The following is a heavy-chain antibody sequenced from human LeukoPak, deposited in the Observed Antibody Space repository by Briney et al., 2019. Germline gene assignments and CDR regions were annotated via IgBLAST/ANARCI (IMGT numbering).Heavy chain of an antibody. Sequence: SETLSLTCTVSGGSISSYYWSWIRQPPGKGLEWIGYIYYSGSTNYNPSLKSRVTISVDTSKNQFSLRQSSVTAADTAVYYCARVRYCSSTSCPRGGYYYYGMDVWGQGTTVTVSS. V-gene: IGHV4-59*01. CDR1: GGSISSYY. J-gene: IGHJ6*02. CDR2: IYYSGST. CDR3: ARVRYCSSTSCPRGGYYYYGMDV. D-gene: IGHD2-2*01.